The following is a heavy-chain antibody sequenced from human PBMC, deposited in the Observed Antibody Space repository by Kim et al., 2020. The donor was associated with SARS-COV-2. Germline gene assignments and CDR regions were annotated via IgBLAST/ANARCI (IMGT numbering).Heavy chain of an antibody. CDR1: GFTFSNHA. CDR3: AKGSGGSCYSGFNY. J-gene: IGHJ4*02. Sequence: GGSLRLSCAAAGFTFSNHAMSWVRQAPGKGLEWVSAICGSNTNTYYADSVKGRFTISRDNSKNTLYLQMDSLRAEDTAVYYCAKGSGGSCYSGFNYWGQGTLVPVSS. D-gene: IGHD2-15*01. CDR2: ICGSNTNT. V-gene: IGHV3-23*01.